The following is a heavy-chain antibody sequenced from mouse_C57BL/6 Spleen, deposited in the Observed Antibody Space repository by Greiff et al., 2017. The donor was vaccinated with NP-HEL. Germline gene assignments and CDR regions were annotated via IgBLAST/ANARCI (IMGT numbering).Heavy chain of an antibody. J-gene: IGHJ2*01. CDR1: GYTFTSYW. CDR3: AGNYYGNYFDY. CDR2: IHPNSGST. Sequence: QVQLKQPGAELVKPGASVKLSCKASGYTFTSYWMHWVKQRPGQGLEWIGMIHPNSGSTNYNEKFKSKATLTVDKSSSTAYMQLSSLTSEDSAVYYCAGNYYGNYFDYWGQGTTLTVSS. V-gene: IGHV1-64*01. D-gene: IGHD2-1*01.